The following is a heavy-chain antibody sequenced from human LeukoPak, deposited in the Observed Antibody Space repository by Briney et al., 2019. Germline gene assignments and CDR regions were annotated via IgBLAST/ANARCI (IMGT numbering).Heavy chain of an antibody. V-gene: IGHV4-38-2*02. J-gene: IGHJ3*02. CDR1: GYSISSGYY. CDR2: IYHSGST. D-gene: IGHD2-15*01. CDR3: ARHIVVVVAARARAFDI. Sequence: SETLSLTCTVSGYSISSGYYWGWIRQPPGKGLEWIGSIYHSGSTYYNPSLKSRVTISVDTSKNQFSLKLSSVTAADTAVYYCARHIVVVVAARARAFDIWGQGTMVTVSS.